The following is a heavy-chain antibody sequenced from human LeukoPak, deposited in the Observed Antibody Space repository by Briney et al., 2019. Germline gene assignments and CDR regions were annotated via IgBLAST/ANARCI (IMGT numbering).Heavy chain of an antibody. Sequence: PGGSLRLSCAASGFSFHIYVMSWLRQAPGKGLEWVASMSDSGDHTDYADSVKGRFSISRDNAKNSLYLQMNSLRAEDTAVYYCASKGYGPSDYWGQGTLVTVSS. D-gene: IGHD5-18*01. CDR2: MSDSGDHT. J-gene: IGHJ4*02. V-gene: IGHV3-23*01. CDR1: GFSFHIYV. CDR3: ASKGYGPSDY.